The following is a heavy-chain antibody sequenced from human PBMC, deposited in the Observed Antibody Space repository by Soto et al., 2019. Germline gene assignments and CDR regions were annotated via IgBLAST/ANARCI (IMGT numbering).Heavy chain of an antibody. J-gene: IGHJ4*02. CDR1: GGSISSSSDY. CDR2: IYYSGST. CDR3: ARRGAAAYDY. D-gene: IGHD6-13*01. V-gene: IGHV4-39*01. Sequence: QLQLQESGPGLVKPSETLSLTCNVSGGSISSSSDYWGWIRQPPGKGLEWIGSIYYSGSTYYNPSLKSRVTISVDTSKNQFSLKLSSVTAADTAVYYCARRGAAAYDYWGQGILVTVSS.